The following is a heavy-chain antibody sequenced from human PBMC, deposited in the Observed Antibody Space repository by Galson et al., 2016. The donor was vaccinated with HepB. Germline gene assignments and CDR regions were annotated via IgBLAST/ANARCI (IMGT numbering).Heavy chain of an antibody. V-gene: IGHV3-21*01. CDR1: GFTFSRSH. D-gene: IGHD6-19*01. CDR2: ISSSSSDI. CDR3: ARRISGWYYSDY. Sequence: SLRLSCAASGFTFSRSHMNWVRQAPGKGLEWVSSISSSSSDIYYADSVKGRFTISRDNAKNSLYLQMNSLKAEDTALYYCARRISGWYYSDYWGQGTLVTVSS. J-gene: IGHJ4*02.